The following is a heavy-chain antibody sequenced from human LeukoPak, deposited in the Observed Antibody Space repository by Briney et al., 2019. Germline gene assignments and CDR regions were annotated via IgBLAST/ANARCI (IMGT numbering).Heavy chain of an antibody. J-gene: IGHJ6*03. CDR1: GGSFSGYY. D-gene: IGHD5-18*01. CDR3: ARHLPRPTIQLWFSKYYYYYMDV. V-gene: IGHV4-34*01. Sequence: SETLSLTCAVYGGSFSGYYWSWIRQPPGKGLEWIGEINHSGSTNYNPSLKSRVTISVDTSKNQFSLKLSSVTAADTAVYYCARHLPRPTIQLWFSKYYYYYMDVWGKGTTVTISS. CDR2: INHSGST.